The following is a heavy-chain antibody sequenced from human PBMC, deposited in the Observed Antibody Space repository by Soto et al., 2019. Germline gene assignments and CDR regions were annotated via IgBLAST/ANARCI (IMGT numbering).Heavy chain of an antibody. D-gene: IGHD4-17*01. CDR1: GFTFSSYE. CDR3: ARGDYGGNSEGSYYGMDV. V-gene: IGHV3-48*03. CDR2: ISSSGSTI. Sequence: GGSLRLSCAASGFTFSSYEMNWVRQAPGKGLEWVSYISSSGSTIYYADSVKGRSTISRDNAKNSLYLQMNSLRAEDTAVYYCARGDYGGNSEGSYYGMDVWGQGTTVTVSS. J-gene: IGHJ6*02.